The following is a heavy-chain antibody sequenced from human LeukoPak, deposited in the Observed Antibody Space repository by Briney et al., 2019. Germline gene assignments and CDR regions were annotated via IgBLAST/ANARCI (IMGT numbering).Heavy chain of an antibody. D-gene: IGHD2-2*02. Sequence: GGSLRLSCAASGFTFSSYAMSWVRQAPGKGLEWVSAISGSGGSTYYADSVKGRFTISRDNSKNTLYLQMNCLRAEDTAVYYCAKEGYCSSTSCYTGRFDPWGQGTLVTVSS. CDR2: ISGSGGST. CDR3: AKEGYCSSTSCYTGRFDP. J-gene: IGHJ5*02. V-gene: IGHV3-23*01. CDR1: GFTFSSYA.